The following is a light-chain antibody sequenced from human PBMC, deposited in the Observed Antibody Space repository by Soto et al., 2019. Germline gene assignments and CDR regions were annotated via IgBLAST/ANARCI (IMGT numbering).Light chain of an antibody. J-gene: IGKJ1*01. CDR3: QQYNDWWT. CDR1: QSVGSS. CDR2: GAS. V-gene: IGKV3D-15*01. Sequence: EVVLKKSPGTLSLSPGDRATLSCRASQSVGSSLAWYQQKPGQSPRLLIFGASSRATVIPDRFSGSGSGTEFTLTISSLQSEDFAVYYCQQYNDWWTFGQGSKVDIK.